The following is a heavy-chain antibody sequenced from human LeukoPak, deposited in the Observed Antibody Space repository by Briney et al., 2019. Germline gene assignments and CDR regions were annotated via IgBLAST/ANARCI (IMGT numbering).Heavy chain of an antibody. D-gene: IGHD2-21*02. CDR1: GFTFNSYA. Sequence: GGSLRLSCAASGFTFNSYAMSWVRQAPGKGLEWVSVISGSGGSTYYADSVKGRFTISRDNSKNTLYLQMNSLRAEDTAVYYCVHCGGDCYPCCGMDVWGQGSTVTVSS. CDR2: ISGSGGST. J-gene: IGHJ6*02. V-gene: IGHV3-23*01. CDR3: VHCGGDCYPCCGMDV.